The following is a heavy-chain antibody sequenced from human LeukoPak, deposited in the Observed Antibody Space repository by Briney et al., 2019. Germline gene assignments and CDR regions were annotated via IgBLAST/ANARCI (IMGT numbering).Heavy chain of an antibody. D-gene: IGHD6-13*01. V-gene: IGHV1-8*01. CDR2: MNPNSGNT. CDR1: GYTFTSYD. J-gene: IGHJ5*02. Sequence: ASVKVSCKASGYTFTSYDINWVRQATGQGLEWMGWMNPNSGNTGYAQKFQGRVTMTRNTSISTAYMELSSLRSEDTAVYYCARAPRRIAAAGTVGWFDPWAREPWSPSPQ. CDR3: ARAPRRIAAAGTVGWFDP.